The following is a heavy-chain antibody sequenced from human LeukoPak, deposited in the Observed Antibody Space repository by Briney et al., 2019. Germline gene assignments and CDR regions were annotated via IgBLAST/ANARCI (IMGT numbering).Heavy chain of an antibody. V-gene: IGHV3-74*01. D-gene: IGHD3-16*02. CDR1: GFNFASNW. CDR3: ALNGREIPSGAFDI. J-gene: IGHJ3*02. CDR2: INSGGGGT. Sequence: GGSLRLSCAASGFNFASNWMHWVRQTPGKGLMWVSRINSGGGGTSYADSVEGRFTISRDNAKNTLYLQMNSLRAEDTAVYYCALNGREIPSGAFDIWGQGTVVTVSS.